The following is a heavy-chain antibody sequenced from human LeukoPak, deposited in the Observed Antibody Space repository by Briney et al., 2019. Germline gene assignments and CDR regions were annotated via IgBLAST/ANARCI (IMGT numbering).Heavy chain of an antibody. J-gene: IGHJ4*02. Sequence: SETLSLTCTVSGGSISSCGYYWSWIRQHPGKGLEWIGYIYYSGSTYYNPSLKSRVTISVDTSKNQFSLKLSSVTAADTAVYYCARVKRDYGDQHFDYWGQGTLVTVSS. CDR3: ARVKRDYGDQHFDY. D-gene: IGHD4-17*01. CDR2: IYYSGST. CDR1: GGSISSCGYY. V-gene: IGHV4-31*03.